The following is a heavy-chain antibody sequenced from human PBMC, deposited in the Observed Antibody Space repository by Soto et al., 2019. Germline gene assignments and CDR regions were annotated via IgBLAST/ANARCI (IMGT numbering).Heavy chain of an antibody. CDR2: ISAYNANT. CDR1: GYTFTTYG. CDR3: ARGRYLDY. V-gene: IGHV1-18*01. D-gene: IGHD1-26*01. J-gene: IGHJ4*02. Sequence: QVHLVQSGAEVKKPGASVKVSCKACGYTFTTYGIAWVRQAPGQGLEWMGWISAYNANTDYAQRLQGRVTITTDTSTSTAHMELRSLRSDDTAVYYCARGRYLDYWGQGTLVTVSS.